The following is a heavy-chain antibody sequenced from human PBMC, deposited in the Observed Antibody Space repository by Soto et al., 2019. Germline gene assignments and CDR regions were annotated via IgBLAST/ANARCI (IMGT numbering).Heavy chain of an antibody. Sequence: VKVSCKSSLGTFSSYTISWVRQAPGQGLEWMGRIIPILGIANYAQKFQGRVTITADKSTSTAYMELSSLRSEDTAVYYCARCVGGGSCYVAFDIWGQGTMVTVSS. CDR1: LGTFSSYT. J-gene: IGHJ3*02. D-gene: IGHD2-15*01. CDR2: IIPILGIA. CDR3: ARCVGGGSCYVAFDI. V-gene: IGHV1-69*02.